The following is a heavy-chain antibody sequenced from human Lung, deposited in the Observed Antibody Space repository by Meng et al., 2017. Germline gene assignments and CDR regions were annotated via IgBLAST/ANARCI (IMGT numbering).Heavy chain of an antibody. CDR1: GCAFINCG. V-gene: IGHV3-15*01. Sequence: VGLGRRFVQRGVSLRLSCVACGCAFINCGRTCVGQDPGKGLELSGSMKSNVDGGTVDYAAAVKGSTFTSRDDSEITFYLQMNTLKNECTAVYYGSGHVDYWGHGTLVTVSS. J-gene: IGHJ4*01. CDR2: MKSNVDGGTV. CDR3: SGHVDY.